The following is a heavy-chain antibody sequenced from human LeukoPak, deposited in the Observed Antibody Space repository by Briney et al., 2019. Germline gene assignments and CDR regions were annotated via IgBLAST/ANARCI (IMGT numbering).Heavy chain of an antibody. CDR3: TSHSSGSDFFDY. CDR1: GFTFSSHS. V-gene: IGHV3-48*04. D-gene: IGHD3-22*01. J-gene: IGHJ4*02. CDR2: ISSSSSTI. Sequence: PGGSLRLSCAASGFTFSSHSMNWVRQAPGKGLEWVSYISSSSSTIYYADSVKGRFTISRDNAKNSLYLQMNSLRAEDTAVYYCTSHSSGSDFFDYWGRGTLVTVSS.